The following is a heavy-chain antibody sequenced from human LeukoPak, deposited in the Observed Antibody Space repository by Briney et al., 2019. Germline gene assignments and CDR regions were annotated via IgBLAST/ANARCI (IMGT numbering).Heavy chain of an antibody. CDR2: ITTSSNI. CDR3: ARLGNIAAAGTVDY. D-gene: IGHD6-13*01. V-gene: IGHV3-21*04. J-gene: IGHJ4*02. CDR1: GFTFSSYT. Sequence: GGSLRLSCAASGFTFSSYTMNWVRQAPGKGLEWVSSITTSSNIYYADSVKGRFTISRDNAKNSLYLQMNSLRAEDTAVYYCARLGNIAAAGTVDYWGPGTLVTVSS.